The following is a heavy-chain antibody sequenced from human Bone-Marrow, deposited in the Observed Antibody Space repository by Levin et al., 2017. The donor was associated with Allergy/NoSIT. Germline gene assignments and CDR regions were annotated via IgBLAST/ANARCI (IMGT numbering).Heavy chain of an antibody. CDR2: SYYSGSS. Sequence: SQTLSLTCTVSGGSIRGSDYYWGWIRQPPGKGLEWIGSSYYSGSSYSNPSLKSRVTVSIDSAKYQFSLNLSSVTAADTAVYYCARSAGYCSGTYCHMSWFGPWGQGTLVTVSS. CDR1: GGSIRGSDYY. J-gene: IGHJ5*02. CDR3: ARSAGYCSGTYCHMSWFGP. V-gene: IGHV4-39*01. D-gene: IGHD2-2*02.